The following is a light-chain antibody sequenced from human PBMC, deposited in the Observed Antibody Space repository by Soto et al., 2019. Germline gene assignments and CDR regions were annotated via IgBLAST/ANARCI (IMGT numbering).Light chain of an antibody. J-gene: IGLJ1*01. Sequence: VLTQPASVSGSPGQSITISCTGTSSDVGGYNYVSWYQQHPGKAPKLIIYEVSNRPSGVSNRFSGSKSDNTASLTISGLQAEDEADYYCSSYTSSNTYVFGTGTKLTVL. CDR2: EVS. CDR3: SSYTSSNTYV. CDR1: SSDVGGYNY. V-gene: IGLV2-14*01.